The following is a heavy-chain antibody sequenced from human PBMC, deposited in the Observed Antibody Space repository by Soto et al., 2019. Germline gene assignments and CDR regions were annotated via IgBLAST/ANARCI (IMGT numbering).Heavy chain of an antibody. Sequence: GGSLRLSCAASGFTFDDYTMHWVRQAPGKGLEWVSLISWDGGSTYYADSVKGRFTISRDNSKNSLYLQMNSLRTEDTALYYCAKDIGAAGTLDYFDYWGQGTLVTVSS. CDR2: ISWDGGST. CDR1: GFTFDDYT. D-gene: IGHD6-13*01. CDR3: AKDIGAAGTLDYFDY. V-gene: IGHV3-43*01. J-gene: IGHJ4*02.